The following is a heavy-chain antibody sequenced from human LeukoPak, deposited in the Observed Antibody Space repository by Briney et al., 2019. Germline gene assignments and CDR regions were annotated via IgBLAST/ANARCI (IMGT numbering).Heavy chain of an antibody. V-gene: IGHV3-48*01. CDR1: GFTFSSYS. CDR2: ISSSSSTI. J-gene: IGHJ2*01. D-gene: IGHD4-17*01. CDR3: ARDPDYGANWYFDL. Sequence: GGSLRLSCVASGFTFSSYSMNWVRQAPGKGLEWVSYISSSSSTIYYADSVKGRFTISRDNSKNTLYLQMNSLRAEDTAVYYCARDPDYGANWYFDLWGRGTLVTVSS.